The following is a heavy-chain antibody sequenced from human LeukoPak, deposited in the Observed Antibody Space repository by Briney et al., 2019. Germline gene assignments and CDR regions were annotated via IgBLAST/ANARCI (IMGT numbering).Heavy chain of an antibody. J-gene: IGHJ2*01. CDR2: IFYNGDS. Sequence: SETLSLTCTVSGGSIISDAYYWVWIRQPPGKGLEWIATIFYNGDSYYSPSLRSRVSISVDTSKNQFSLNLSSVTAADTAVYYCARRGGLNRGYWYFDLWGRGTLVTVSS. CDR1: GGSIISDAYY. D-gene: IGHD3-16*01. CDR3: ARRGGLNRGYWYFDL. V-gene: IGHV4-39*07.